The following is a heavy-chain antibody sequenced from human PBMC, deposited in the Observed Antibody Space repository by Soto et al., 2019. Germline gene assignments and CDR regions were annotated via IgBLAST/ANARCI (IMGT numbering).Heavy chain of an antibody. CDR1: GFTFSSYG. J-gene: IGHJ6*02. CDR3: AKDSEPWALLPGKNGLDV. D-gene: IGHD3-10*01. Sequence: GGSLRLSCAASGFTFSSYGMHWVRQAPGKGLEWVAVISYDGSNKYYADSVKGRFTISRDNSKNTLYLQMNSLRAEDTAVYYCAKDSEPWALLPGKNGLDVWGQGTTVTVSS. CDR2: ISYDGSNK. V-gene: IGHV3-30*18.